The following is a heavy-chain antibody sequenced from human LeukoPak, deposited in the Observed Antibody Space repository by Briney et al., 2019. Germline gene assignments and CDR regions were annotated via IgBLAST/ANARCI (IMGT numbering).Heavy chain of an antibody. V-gene: IGHV3-48*03. D-gene: IGHD6-19*01. Sequence: PGGSPRLSCATFGFTLSNYEMNWVRLTPGKGLEWISYITKGGATVLYAESVKGRFTISRDNANNSLYLQMNSLRAEDTAFYFCARLSVAVTRRFDLWGQGTLVTVSS. CDR2: ITKGGATV. CDR1: GFTLSNYE. J-gene: IGHJ5*02. CDR3: ARLSVAVTRRFDL.